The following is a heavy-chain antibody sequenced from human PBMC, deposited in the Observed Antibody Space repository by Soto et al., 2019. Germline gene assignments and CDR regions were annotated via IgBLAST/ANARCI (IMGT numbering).Heavy chain of an antibody. D-gene: IGHD6-6*01. CDR1: GYTFTSYG. V-gene: IGHV1-18*01. Sequence: QVQLVQSGAEVKKPGASVKVSCKASGYTFTSYGISWVRQAPGQGLEWMGWISAYNGNTNYAPKLKRSVTMTPYTSRSRAYMELRSLRWEHTAVYYCARSSGSACWFDPWGQGTLVTVSS. J-gene: IGHJ5*02. CDR3: ARSSGSACWFDP. CDR2: ISAYNGNT.